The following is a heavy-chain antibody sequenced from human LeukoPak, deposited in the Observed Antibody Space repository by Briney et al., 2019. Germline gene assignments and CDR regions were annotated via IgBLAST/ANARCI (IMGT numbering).Heavy chain of an antibody. V-gene: IGHV4-30-4*08. CDR1: GGSISSGDYY. Sequence: PSQTLSLTCTVSGGSISSGDYYWSWIRQPPGKGLEWIGYIYYSGSTYHNPSLKSRVTISVDTSKNQFSLKLSSVTAADTAVYYCARGPKYSGYDYGYFDYWGQGTLVTVSP. D-gene: IGHD5-12*01. J-gene: IGHJ4*02. CDR3: ARGPKYSGYDYGYFDY. CDR2: IYYSGST.